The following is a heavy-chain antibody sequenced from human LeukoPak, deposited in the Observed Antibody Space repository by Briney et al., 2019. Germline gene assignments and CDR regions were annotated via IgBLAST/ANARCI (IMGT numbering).Heavy chain of an antibody. Sequence: GGSLRLSCAASGFTFSNYAIHWVRQAPGKGLEWVAFISYDGSNKYYADSVKGRFTISRDNSKNTLYLQMNSLRAEDTAVYYCARGDYYDSSGYYCCAFDIWGQGTMVTVSS. CDR3: ARGDYYDSSGYYCCAFDI. J-gene: IGHJ3*02. CDR2: ISYDGSNK. V-gene: IGHV3-30*04. D-gene: IGHD3-22*01. CDR1: GFTFSNYA.